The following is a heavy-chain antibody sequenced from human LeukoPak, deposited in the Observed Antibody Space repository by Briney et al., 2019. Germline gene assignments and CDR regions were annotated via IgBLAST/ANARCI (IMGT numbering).Heavy chain of an antibody. J-gene: IGHJ4*02. Sequence: GGSLRLSCAASGFTIDDYGMSWVRQAPGKGLEWVSGISWNSGSIGYADSVKGRFTISRDNAKNSLYLQMNSLRAEDTALYYCAKGDSSSSVYVDYWGQGTLVTVSS. CDR2: ISWNSGSI. V-gene: IGHV3-9*01. CDR3: AKGDSSSSVYVDY. CDR1: GFTIDDYG. D-gene: IGHD6-6*01.